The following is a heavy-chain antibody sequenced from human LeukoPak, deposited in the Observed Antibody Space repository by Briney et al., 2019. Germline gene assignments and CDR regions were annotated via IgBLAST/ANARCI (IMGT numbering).Heavy chain of an antibody. CDR3: ARNPAAGTLDY. J-gene: IGHJ4*02. CDR2: ISYDGSNK. V-gene: IGHV3-30-3*01. D-gene: IGHD6-13*01. CDR1: GFTFSSYA. Sequence: PGGSLRLSCAASGFTFSSYAMHWVRQAPGKGLEWVAVISYDGSNKFYADSVKGRFTISRDNSKNTLYLHMNSLRTEDTAVYYCARNPAAGTLDYWGQGTLVTVSS.